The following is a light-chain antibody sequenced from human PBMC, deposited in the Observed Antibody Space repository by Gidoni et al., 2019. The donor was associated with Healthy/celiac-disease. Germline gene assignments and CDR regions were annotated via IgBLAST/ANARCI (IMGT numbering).Light chain of an antibody. Sequence: DIQMTQSPSSLSASVGDRVTITCRASQSISSYLNWYQQKPGKAPKLLIYAASSMQSGVPSRFSGSGCGTEVTIIISSMQPEDVATNYCQQSYSTQFTFGPGTKVDIK. J-gene: IGKJ3*01. V-gene: IGKV1-39*01. CDR1: QSISSY. CDR2: AAS. CDR3: QQSYSTQFT.